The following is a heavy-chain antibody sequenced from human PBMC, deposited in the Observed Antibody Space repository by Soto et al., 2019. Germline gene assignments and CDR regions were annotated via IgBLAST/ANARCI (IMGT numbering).Heavy chain of an antibody. CDR2: ISYDGDNK. Sequence: PGGSLRLSCAASGFTFTSYALHWVRQAPGKGLEWVALISYDGDNKYYADSVKGRFTISRDNSKSTVYLQLDDLRPDDTAVYLCARDWYFYYGSRAYYYYGMDVWGQGTTVTVSS. CDR1: GFTFTSYA. D-gene: IGHD3-22*01. J-gene: IGHJ6*02. CDR3: ARDWYFYYGSRAYYYYGMDV. V-gene: IGHV3-30-3*01.